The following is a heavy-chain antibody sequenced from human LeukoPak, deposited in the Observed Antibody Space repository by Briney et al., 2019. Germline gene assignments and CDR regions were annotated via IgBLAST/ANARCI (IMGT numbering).Heavy chain of an antibody. V-gene: IGHV1-2*02. CDR2: INPNSGGT. J-gene: IGHJ4*02. Sequence: ASVRVSCKASGYTFTGYYMHWVRQAPGQGLEWMGWINPNSGGTNYAQKFQGRVTMTRDTSISTAYMELSRLRSDDTAVYYCARDSGSGGSIALEWGQGTLVTVSS. CDR1: GYTFTGYY. D-gene: IGHD2-15*01. CDR3: ARDSGSGGSIALE.